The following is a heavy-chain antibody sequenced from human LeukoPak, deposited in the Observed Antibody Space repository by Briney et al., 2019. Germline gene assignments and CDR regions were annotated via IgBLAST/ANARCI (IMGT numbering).Heavy chain of an antibody. CDR3: ARRQIDCSTTSCYVDY. Sequence: ASVKVSCKASGYTFTDYYINWIRQAPGQGLEWMGWINPNRGGTSYAQNFQGRVTMTRDTPITTAYMELSRLRSDDTAVYYCARRQIDCSTTSCYVDYRGQGTLVTVSS. J-gene: IGHJ4*02. CDR2: INPNRGGT. V-gene: IGHV1-2*02. CDR1: GYTFTDYY. D-gene: IGHD2-2*01.